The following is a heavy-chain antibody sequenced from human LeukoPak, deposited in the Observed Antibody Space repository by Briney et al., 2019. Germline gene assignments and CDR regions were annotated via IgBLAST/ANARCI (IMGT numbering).Heavy chain of an antibody. Sequence: ASVKVSCKASGYTFTGYYMHWVRQAPGQGLEWMGWINPNSGGTNYAQKFQGRVTMTRDTSISTAYMELSRLRSDDTAVYYCARGSPPHIVVVTAIDYWGQGTLVTVSS. D-gene: IGHD2-21*02. CDR2: INPNSGGT. CDR1: GYTFTGYY. CDR3: ARGSPPHIVVVTAIDY. V-gene: IGHV1-2*02. J-gene: IGHJ4*02.